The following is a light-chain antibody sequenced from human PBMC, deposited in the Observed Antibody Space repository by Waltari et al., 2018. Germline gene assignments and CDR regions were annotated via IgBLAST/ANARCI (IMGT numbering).Light chain of an antibody. Sequence: QSALTQPASVSGSPGQSITISCTGTSSDVGGYNYVPWYQQHPGKAPKLMLYDVSNRPSGVSNRFSGSKSGNTASLTISGLQAEDEADYYCSSYTSSSTPLVFGGGTKLTVL. CDR3: SSYTSSSTPLV. CDR2: DVS. CDR1: SSDVGGYNY. J-gene: IGLJ2*01. V-gene: IGLV2-14*03.